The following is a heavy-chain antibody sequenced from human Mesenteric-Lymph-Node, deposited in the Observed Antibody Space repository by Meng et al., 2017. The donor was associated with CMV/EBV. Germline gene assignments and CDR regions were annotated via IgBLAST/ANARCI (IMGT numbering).Heavy chain of an antibody. D-gene: IGHD4-11*01. Sequence: GSLRLSCAVYGGSFSGYYWSWIRQPPGKGLEWIGEINHSGSTNYNPSLKSRVTISVDTSKNQFSLKLSSVTAADTAVYYCARDSSGTYSNYVWFDPWGQGTLVTVSS. CDR1: GGSFSGYY. V-gene: IGHV4-34*01. CDR2: INHSGST. CDR3: ARDSSGTYSNYVWFDP. J-gene: IGHJ5*02.